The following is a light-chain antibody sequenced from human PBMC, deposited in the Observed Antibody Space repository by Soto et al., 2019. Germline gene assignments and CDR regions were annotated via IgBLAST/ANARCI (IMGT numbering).Light chain of an antibody. J-gene: IGKJ2*01. CDR2: GAS. CDR3: QQAHSFPYT. CDR1: QAFSTF. Sequence: DIQLTQSPSSVSASVGDRVTITCRASQAFSTFLAWYQQKPGKAPKPLIYGASNLESGVPSRFSGSGSGTDFTLTISSLQPEDFATYYCQQAHSFPYTFGQGTKVDIK. V-gene: IGKV1-12*01.